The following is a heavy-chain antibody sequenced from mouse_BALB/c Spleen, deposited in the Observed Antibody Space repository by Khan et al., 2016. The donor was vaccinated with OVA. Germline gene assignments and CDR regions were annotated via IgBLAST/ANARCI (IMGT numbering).Heavy chain of an antibody. CDR3: ASTFLRYAMDY. D-gene: IGHD2-1*01. CDR1: GFNINDTY. Sequence: VQLQQPGAELVKPGASVKLSCAASGFNINDTYIQWVKQRPEQGLEWIGRIDPANGNTNFDPKFHGKATIPADTSSNTAYLQLTSPTSEDTAVYYCASTFLRYAMDYWGQGTSVTVSS. J-gene: IGHJ4*01. V-gene: IGHV14-3*02. CDR2: IDPANGNT.